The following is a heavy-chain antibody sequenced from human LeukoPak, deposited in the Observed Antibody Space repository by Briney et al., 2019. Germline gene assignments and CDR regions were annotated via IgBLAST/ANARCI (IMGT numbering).Heavy chain of an antibody. CDR1: GGSISSDY. D-gene: IGHD1-26*01. CDR2: IYYIGST. V-gene: IGHV4-59*01. CDR3: ARVVGATGSNDY. J-gene: IGHJ4*02. Sequence: SETLSLTCTVSGGSISSDYWSWIRQPPGKGLEWIGYIYYIGSTNYNPSLKSRITISVDTSKSHFSLKLSSVTAADTAVYYCARVVGATGSNDYWGQGTLVTVSS.